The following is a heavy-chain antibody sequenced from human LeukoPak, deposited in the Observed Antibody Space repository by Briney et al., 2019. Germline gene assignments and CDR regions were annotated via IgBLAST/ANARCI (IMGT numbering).Heavy chain of an antibody. CDR3: GDLYYYDSSGGLDFGFDY. CDR2: IYYSGST. D-gene: IGHD3-22*01. J-gene: IGHJ4*02. CDR1: GGSISSSSYY. Sequence: PSETLSLTCTVSGGSISSSSYYWGWIRQPPGKGLEWIGSIYYSGSTYYNPSLKSRVTISVDTSKNQFSLKLSSVTDCARAQSRGGDLYYYDSSGGLDFGFDYWGQGTLVTVSS. V-gene: IGHV4-39*07.